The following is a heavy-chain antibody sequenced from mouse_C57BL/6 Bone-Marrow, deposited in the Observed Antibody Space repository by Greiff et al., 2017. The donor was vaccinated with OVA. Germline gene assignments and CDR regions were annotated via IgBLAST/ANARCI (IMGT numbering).Heavy chain of an antibody. D-gene: IGHD3-1*01. Sequence: QVQLQQPGAELVRPGASVKLSCKASGYTFTSYGISWVKQRPGQGLEWIGEIYPRSGNTYYNEKFKGKATLTADKSSSTAYMELRSLTSEDSAVYGGARHSTGGYYAMDYWGQGTSVTVSS. V-gene: IGHV1-81*01. J-gene: IGHJ4*01. CDR1: GYTFTSYG. CDR2: IYPRSGNT. CDR3: ARHSTGGYYAMDY.